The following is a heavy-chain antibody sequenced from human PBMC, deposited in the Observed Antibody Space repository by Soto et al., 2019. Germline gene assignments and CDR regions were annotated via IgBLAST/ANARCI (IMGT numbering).Heavy chain of an antibody. J-gene: IGHJ5*02. CDR2: MSHSGGT. CDR3: ARQRSVERARFDP. V-gene: IGHV4-39*01. Sequence: PSETLSLTCAVYGGFVSSGSYYWSWIRQPPGKGLEWIGEMSHSGGTHFNPSLKSRVTISVDTSKNQFSLKLSSVTAADTAVYYCARQRSVERARFDPWGQGTLVTVSS. D-gene: IGHD5-18*01. CDR1: GGFVSSGSYY.